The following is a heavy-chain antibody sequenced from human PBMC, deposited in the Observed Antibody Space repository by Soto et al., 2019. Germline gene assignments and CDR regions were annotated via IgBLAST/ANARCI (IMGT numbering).Heavy chain of an antibody. J-gene: IGHJ6*02. CDR3: ARVDAGRDYDFWSGSIAYGMDV. CDR2: IIPIFGTA. D-gene: IGHD3-3*01. V-gene: IGHV1-69*13. Sequence: GVSVKVSCKASGVTFSSYAISWVRQSPGQGLEWMGGIIPIFGTANYAQKFQGRVTITADESTSTAYMELSSLRSEDTAVYYCARVDAGRDYDFWSGSIAYGMDVWGQGTTVTVSS. CDR1: GVTFSSYA.